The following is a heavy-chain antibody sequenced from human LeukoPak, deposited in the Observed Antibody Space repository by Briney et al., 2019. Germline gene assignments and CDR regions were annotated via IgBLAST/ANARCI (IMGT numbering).Heavy chain of an antibody. D-gene: IGHD3-10*01. V-gene: IGHV4-38-2*01. J-gene: IGHJ4*02. CDR3: ARHKSSTFDY. CDR1: GYSISSGYY. CDR2: IYHSGST. Sequence: SETLSLTCAVSGYSISSGYYWGWIRQPPGKGLERIGSIYHSGSTYYNPSLKSRVTISVDTSKNQFSLKLSSVTAADTAVYYCARHKSSTFDYWGQGTLVTVSS.